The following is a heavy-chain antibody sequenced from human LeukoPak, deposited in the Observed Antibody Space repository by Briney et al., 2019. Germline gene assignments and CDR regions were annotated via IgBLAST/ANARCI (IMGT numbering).Heavy chain of an antibody. CDR2: ISSSSSYI. CDR3: ARDGALVDTAMVTDY. D-gene: IGHD5-18*01. V-gene: IGHV3-21*01. J-gene: IGHJ4*02. Sequence: PGGSLILSCAASGFTFSSYSMNWVRQAPGKGLEWVSSISSSSSYIHYADSVKGRFTISRDNAKNSLYLQMNSLRAEDTAVYYCARDGALVDTAMVTDYWGQGTLVTVSS. CDR1: GFTFSSYS.